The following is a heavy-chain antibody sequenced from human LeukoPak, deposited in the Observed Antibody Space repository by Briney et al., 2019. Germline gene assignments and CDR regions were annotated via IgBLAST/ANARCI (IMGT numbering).Heavy chain of an antibody. J-gene: IGHJ3*02. V-gene: IGHV1-24*01. CDR1: GYTLTELS. Sequence: GASVKVSCKVSGYTLTELSMHWVRQAPGKGLEWMGGFDPEDGETIYAQKFQGRVTMTEDTSTDTAYMELSSLRSEDTAVSCCATVTSSGWSLGAFDIWGQGTMVTVSS. CDR3: ATVTSSGWSLGAFDI. CDR2: FDPEDGET. D-gene: IGHD6-19*01.